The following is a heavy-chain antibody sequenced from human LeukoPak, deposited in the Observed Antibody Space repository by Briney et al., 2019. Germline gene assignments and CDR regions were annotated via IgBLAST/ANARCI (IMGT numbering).Heavy chain of an antibody. CDR3: AREAQVTGTTSIDY. J-gene: IGHJ4*02. D-gene: IGHD1-20*01. CDR2: INHSGST. V-gene: IGHV4-34*01. Sequence: SETLSLTCGVYGGSFSGYYWSWIRQPPGKGLEWIGEINHSGSTNYNPSLKSRVTISIDTSKNQFSLKLSSVTAADTGVYYCAREAQVTGTTSIDYWGQGTLVTVSS. CDR1: GGSFSGYY.